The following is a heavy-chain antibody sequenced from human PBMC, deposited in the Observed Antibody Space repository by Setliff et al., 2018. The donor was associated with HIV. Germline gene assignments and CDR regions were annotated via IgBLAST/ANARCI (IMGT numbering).Heavy chain of an antibody. V-gene: IGHV3-21*01. J-gene: IGHJ3*02. CDR1: GFTFSSYS. CDR2: ISSSSSYT. D-gene: IGHD2-2*02. Sequence: SLRLSCAASGFTFSSYSMNWVRQAPGKGLEWVSYISSSSSYTHYADSVKGRFTISRDNVKNSLYLQMNSLRAEDTAVYYCARDAAAPAAIEGAFDIWGQGTMVTVSS. CDR3: ARDAAAPAAIEGAFDI.